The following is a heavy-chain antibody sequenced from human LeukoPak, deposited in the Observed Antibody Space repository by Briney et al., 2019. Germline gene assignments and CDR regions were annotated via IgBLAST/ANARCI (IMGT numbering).Heavy chain of an antibody. CDR1: GGTFSSYA. CDR3: AREVNVYYGMDV. J-gene: IGHJ6*02. D-gene: IGHD3-22*01. V-gene: IGHV1-69*04. Sequence: GASVKVSCKASGGTFSSYAISWVRQAPGQGLEWMGRIIPILGIANYAQKFQGRVTITADKSTSTAYMELSSLRSEDTAVYYCAREVNVYYGMDVWGQGTTVTVSS. CDR2: IIPILGIA.